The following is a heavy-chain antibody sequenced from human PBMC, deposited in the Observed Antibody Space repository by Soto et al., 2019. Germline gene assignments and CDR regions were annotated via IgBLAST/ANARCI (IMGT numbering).Heavy chain of an antibody. CDR2: IIPIVGTA. Sequence: SVKVSCKASGCTFSSYAISWVRQAPGQGLEWMGGIIPIVGTANYAQKFQGRVTITADKSTSTAYMELRSLRSEDKAVYYCASSASIDNWFDPWGQGTLVTVSS. CDR1: GCTFSSYA. D-gene: IGHD2-2*01. J-gene: IGHJ5*02. CDR3: ASSASIDNWFDP. V-gene: IGHV1-69*06.